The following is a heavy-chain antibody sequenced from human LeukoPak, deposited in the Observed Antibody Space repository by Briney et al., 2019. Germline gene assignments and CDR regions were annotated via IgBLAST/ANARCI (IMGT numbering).Heavy chain of an antibody. CDR3: AKDLRCGLLLSSCYNSNGLGV. V-gene: IGHV3-48*04. D-gene: IGHD2-15*01. CDR1: GFTFSTYS. CDR2: ISRSNTI. Sequence: GGSLRLSCVASGFTFSTYSMNWVRQAPGKGLEWVSYISRSNTIYYADSVKGRFTISRDSSKNKLDLQMNSLRAEDTAVYYWAKDLRCGLLLSSCYNSNGLGVWGQGTTVTVSS. J-gene: IGHJ6*02.